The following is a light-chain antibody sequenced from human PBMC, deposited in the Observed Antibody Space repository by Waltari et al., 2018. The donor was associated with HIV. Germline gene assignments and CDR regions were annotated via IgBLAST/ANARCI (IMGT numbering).Light chain of an antibody. V-gene: IGLV2-8*01. CDR3: GAYAGSNDWGV. CDR2: EAT. J-gene: IGLJ2*01. CDR1: SNDVGGYNY. Sequence: QSALTQPPSASGSPGQSVTISCTGSSNDVGGYNYVSWYQQHPGKAPKLMIYEATKRPSGVPDRFSGSKSGNTATLTVSGLQAEDEADYYGGAYAGSNDWGVFGGGTKLTVL.